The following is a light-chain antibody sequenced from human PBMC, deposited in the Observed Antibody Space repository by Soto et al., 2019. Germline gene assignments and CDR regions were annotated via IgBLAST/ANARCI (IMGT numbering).Light chain of an antibody. CDR1: SSDVGGYNY. Sequence: QCVLNRVVSGSGFDLGWIRISCTGTSSDVGGYNYVSWYQQHPGKAPKLMIYDVSNRPSGVSNRFSGSKSGNTASLTISGLQAEDEADYYCSSYTSSSTLVFGTGTKVTVL. CDR2: DVS. J-gene: IGLJ1*01. CDR3: SSYTSSSTLV. V-gene: IGLV2-14*01.